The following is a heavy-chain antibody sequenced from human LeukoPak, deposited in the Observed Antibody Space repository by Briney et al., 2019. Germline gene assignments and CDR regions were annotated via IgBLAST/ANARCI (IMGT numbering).Heavy chain of an antibody. D-gene: IGHD7-27*01. CDR2: TYYRYKWYN. Sequence: SQTLSLTCALSGDSVSSNSAAWDWVRQSPSRGLEWLGRTYYRYKWYNEYAISVTSPITINADTSKNQFSPQLNSVTPEDTAVYYCARELTGFDYWGQGTLVTVSS. V-gene: IGHV6-1*01. CDR3: ARELTGFDY. J-gene: IGHJ4*02. CDR1: GDSVSSNSAA.